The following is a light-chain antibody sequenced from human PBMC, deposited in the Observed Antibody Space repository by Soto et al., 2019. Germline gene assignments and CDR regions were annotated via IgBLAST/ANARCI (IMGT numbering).Light chain of an antibody. Sequence: QSVLTQPPSVSGAPGQRVTISCTGSSSNIGAGYDVHWYQQLPGTAPKLLIYGNNNRPSGVPDRFSGSKSGTSASLAITGLQAEDEAAYYCRSYDSSLISYVFGTGTKLTVL. J-gene: IGLJ1*01. CDR3: RSYDSSLISYV. CDR1: SSNIGAGYD. V-gene: IGLV1-40*01. CDR2: GNN.